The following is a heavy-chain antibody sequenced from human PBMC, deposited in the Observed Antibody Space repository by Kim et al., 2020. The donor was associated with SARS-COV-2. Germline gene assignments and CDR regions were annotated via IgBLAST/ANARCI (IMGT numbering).Heavy chain of an antibody. V-gene: IGHV3-23*01. J-gene: IGHJ4*02. CDR1: GFTFSSYA. CDR2: ISGSGGST. Sequence: GGSLRLSCAASGFTFSSYAMSWVHQAPGKGLEWVSAISGSGGSTYYADSVKGLFTISRDNSKNTLYLQMTSRRAEDTAVYYFAKGAAGFVAAIDHVEPTPLFPRFDYWGQGTLVTVSS. D-gene: IGHD2-15*01. CDR3: AKGAAGFVAAIDHVEPTPLFPRFDY.